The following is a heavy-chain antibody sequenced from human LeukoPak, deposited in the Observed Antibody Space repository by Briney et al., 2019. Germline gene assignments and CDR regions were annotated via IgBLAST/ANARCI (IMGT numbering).Heavy chain of an antibody. Sequence: SGTLSLTCAVSGGSISSSNWWSWVRQPPGKGLEWIGEIYHSGSTNYNPSLKSRVTISVDKSKNQFSLKLSSVTAADTAVYYCANNWNAVWDYMDVWGKGTTVTVSS. D-gene: IGHD1-20*01. V-gene: IGHV4-4*02. J-gene: IGHJ6*03. CDR3: ANNWNAVWDYMDV. CDR2: IYHSGST. CDR1: GGSISSSNW.